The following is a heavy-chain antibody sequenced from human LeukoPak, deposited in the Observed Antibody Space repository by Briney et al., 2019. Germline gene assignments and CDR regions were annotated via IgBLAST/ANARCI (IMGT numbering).Heavy chain of an antibody. CDR2: IYPGDSDT. Sequence: KVSCKASGYTFTSYWIGWVRQMPGKGLEWMGIIYPGDSDTRYSPSFQGQVTISADKSISTAYLQWSSLKASDTAMYYCARGPAGYSYGYFDYWGQGTLVTVSS. CDR3: ARGPAGYSYGYFDY. CDR1: GYTFTSYW. D-gene: IGHD5-18*01. J-gene: IGHJ4*02. V-gene: IGHV5-51*01.